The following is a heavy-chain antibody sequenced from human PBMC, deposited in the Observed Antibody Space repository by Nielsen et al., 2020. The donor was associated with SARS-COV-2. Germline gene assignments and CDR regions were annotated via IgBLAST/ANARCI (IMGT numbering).Heavy chain of an antibody. Sequence: ASVKVSCKPSGYTFTTYAIHWVRQAPGQRLEWMGWINVGNTNRKYSEKFQGRATITTDISASTAYMELSGLRSEDTAIYYCARDQTTVTGAEYYPHWCQGTFVSVSS. D-gene: IGHD4-17*01. CDR3: ARDQTTVTGAEYYPH. V-gene: IGHV1-3*01. J-gene: IGHJ1*01. CDR2: INVGNTNR. CDR1: GYTFTTYA.